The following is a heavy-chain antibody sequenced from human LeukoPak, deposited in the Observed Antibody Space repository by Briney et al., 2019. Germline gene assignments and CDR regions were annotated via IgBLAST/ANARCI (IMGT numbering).Heavy chain of an antibody. CDR2: IYHSGST. V-gene: IGHV4-30-2*01. J-gene: IGHJ3*02. D-gene: IGHD3-10*01. CDR3: SRAVSPVGDAFDI. CDR1: GGSISSGGYS. Sequence: SETLSLTCAVSGGSISSGGYSWSWIRQPPGKGLEWIGYIYHSGSTYSNPSLKSRVTISVARSKNQFSLKLSSVTAADTAVYYCSRAVSPVGDAFDIWGQGTMVTVSS.